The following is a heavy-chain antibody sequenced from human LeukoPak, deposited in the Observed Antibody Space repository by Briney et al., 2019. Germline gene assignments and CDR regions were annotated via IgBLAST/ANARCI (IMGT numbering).Heavy chain of an antibody. CDR1: GYTFTSYA. CDR2: IYAGNGNT. V-gene: IGHV1-3*01. Sequence: ASVKVSCKASGYTFTSYAMHWVRQAPGQRLEWMGWIYAGNGNTKYSQKFQGRVTITRDTSASTAYMELSSLRSEDTAVYYCARRHYCDDLIFDYWGQGTLVTVSS. D-gene: IGHD3-22*01. CDR3: ARRHYCDDLIFDY. J-gene: IGHJ4*02.